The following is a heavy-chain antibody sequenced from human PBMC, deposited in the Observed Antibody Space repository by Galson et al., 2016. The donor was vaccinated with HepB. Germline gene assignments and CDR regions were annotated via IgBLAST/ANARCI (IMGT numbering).Heavy chain of an antibody. CDR3: ARRSITTMHV. Sequence: SETLSLTCTVSGGSISSSGFDWGWIRQPPGKGLEWIGSIYYSGSTYYNPSLKSRVTISVDTSKNQFSLKLSSVTAADTAVYYCARRSITTMHVWGQGTTVTVSS. J-gene: IGHJ6*02. CDR1: GGSISSSGFD. V-gene: IGHV4-39*01. D-gene: IGHD3-22*01. CDR2: IYYSGST.